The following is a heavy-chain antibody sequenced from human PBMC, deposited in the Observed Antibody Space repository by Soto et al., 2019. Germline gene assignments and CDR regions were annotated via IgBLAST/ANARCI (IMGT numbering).Heavy chain of an antibody. V-gene: IGHV3-30-3*01. J-gene: IGHJ4*02. CDR2: ISYDGSNK. CDR1: GFTFSSYA. D-gene: IGHD3-22*01. CDR3: ARGGGTHYYDSSGYYYGDY. Sequence: QVQLVESGGGVVQPGRSLRLSCAASGFTFSSYAMHWVRQAPGKGLEWVAVISYDGSNKYYADSVKGRFTISRDNSKNTLYLQMNSLRAEDTAVYYCARGGGTHYYDSSGYYYGDYWGQGTLVTVSS.